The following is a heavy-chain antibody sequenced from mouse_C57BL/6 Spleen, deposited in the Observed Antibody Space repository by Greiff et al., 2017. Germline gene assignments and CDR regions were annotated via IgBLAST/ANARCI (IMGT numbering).Heavy chain of an antibody. V-gene: IGHV1-61*01. CDR1: GYTFTSYW. D-gene: IGHD3-3*01. J-gene: IGHJ4*01. Sequence: QVQLQQPGAELVRPGSSVKLSCKASGYTFTSYWMDWVKQRPGQGLEWIGNIYPSDSETHYNQKFKDKATLTVDKSSSTAYMQLSSLTSADSAVYYRARTGRGGYAMNDWGQGTSVTVSS. CDR3: ARTGRGGYAMND. CDR2: IYPSDSET.